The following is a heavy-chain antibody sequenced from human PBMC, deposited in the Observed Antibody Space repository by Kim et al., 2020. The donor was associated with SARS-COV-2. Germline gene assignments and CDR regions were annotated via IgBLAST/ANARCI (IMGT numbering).Heavy chain of an antibody. CDR3: ARRVTGVGLGVQGGWVDP. CDR1: GVSISSYQ. CDR2: IYYSGNT. J-gene: IGHJ5*02. V-gene: IGHV4-59*08. Sequence: SETLSLTCSVSGVSISSYQWSWIRQPPGKGLEWIGNIYYSGNTNYNPSLNSRITMSVDTSRTPFSLKLNSVTAADTAIYYFARRVTGVGLGVQGGWVDP. D-gene: IGHD2-21*02.